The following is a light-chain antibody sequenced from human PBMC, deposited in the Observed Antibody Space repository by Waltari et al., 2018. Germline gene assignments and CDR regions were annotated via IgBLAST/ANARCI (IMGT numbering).Light chain of an antibody. V-gene: IGKV3-15*01. CDR2: ATS. J-gene: IGKJ1*01. CDR1: HSVYSS. CDR3: QQYNYWPQT. Sequence: EIVMTQSPPTLSVSPGGRATLSCRASHSVYSSLAWYQQKPGQAPRLLIYATSTRATGIPARFSGSGSGTDYTLTISSLQSEDFAVYYCQQYNYWPQTFGQGTKVEIK.